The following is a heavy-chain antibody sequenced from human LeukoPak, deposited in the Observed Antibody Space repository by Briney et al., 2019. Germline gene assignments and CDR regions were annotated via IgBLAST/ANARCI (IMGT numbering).Heavy chain of an antibody. CDR2: IYYSGST. J-gene: IGHJ5*02. CDR1: GGSISSGGYY. Sequence: PSETLSLTCTVSGGSISSGGYYWTWIRQHPGKGLKWIGYIYYSGSTYYNPSLKSRVTISVDTSKNQFSLKLSSVTAADTAVYYCARDSVAGTGNWFDPWGQGTLVTVSS. D-gene: IGHD6-19*01. CDR3: ARDSVAGTGNWFDP. V-gene: IGHV4-31*03.